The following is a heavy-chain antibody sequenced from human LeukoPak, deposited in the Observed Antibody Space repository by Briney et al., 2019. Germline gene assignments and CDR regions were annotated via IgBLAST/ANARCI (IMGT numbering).Heavy chain of an antibody. J-gene: IGHJ4*02. CDR1: GFTFSSYW. CDR3: ARELRRFDY. Sequence: GGSLRLSCAASGFTFSSYWMSWVRQAPGKGLEWVANIKEDGSEKYYVDSVKGRFTISRDNAKDSLYLQMNSLGAEDTAVYYCARELRRFDYWGQGTLVTVSS. V-gene: IGHV3-7*01. CDR2: IKEDGSEK. D-gene: IGHD4-17*01.